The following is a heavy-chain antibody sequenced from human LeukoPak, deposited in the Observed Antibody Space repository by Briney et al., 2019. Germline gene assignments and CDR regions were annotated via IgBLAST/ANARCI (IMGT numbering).Heavy chain of an antibody. CDR1: GGSISSHY. J-gene: IGHJ4*02. CDR3: ARGWEYNRELPHFDY. V-gene: IGHV4-59*11. CDR2: IYYSGST. D-gene: IGHD6-6*01. Sequence: SETLSLTCTVSGGSISSHYWSWIRQPPGKGLEWIGYIYYSGSTNYNPSLKSRVTISVDTSKNQFSLKLSSVTAADTAVYYCARGWEYNRELPHFDYWGQGTLVTVSS.